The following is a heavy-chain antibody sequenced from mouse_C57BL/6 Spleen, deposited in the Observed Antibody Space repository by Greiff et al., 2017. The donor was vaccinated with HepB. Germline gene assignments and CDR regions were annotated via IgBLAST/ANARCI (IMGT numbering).Heavy chain of an antibody. V-gene: IGHV1-50*01. CDR3: ARRKIYYYGSSYGYFDV. CDR2: IDPSDSYT. Sequence: QVQLQQPGAELVKPGASVKLSCKASGYTFTSYWMQWVKQRPGQGLEWIGEIDPSDSYTNYNQKFKGKATLTVDTSSSTAYMQLSSLTSEDSAVYYCARRKIYYYGSSYGYFDVWGTGTTVTVSS. J-gene: IGHJ1*03. CDR1: GYTFTSYW. D-gene: IGHD1-1*01.